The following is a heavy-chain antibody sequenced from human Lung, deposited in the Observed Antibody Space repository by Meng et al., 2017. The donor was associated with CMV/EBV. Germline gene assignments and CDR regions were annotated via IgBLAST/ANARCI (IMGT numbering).Heavy chain of an antibody. D-gene: IGHD6-19*01. CDR3: ASFPPPGKQWLVTDY. CDR1: GGSISSSNW. Sequence: QLQLQESGPGLGKPSGTLSLTCAVSGGSISSSNWWSWVRQPPGKGLEWIGEIYHSGSTNYNPSLKSRVTISVDKSKNQFSLKLSSVTAADTAVYYCASFPPPGKQWLVTDYWGQGTLVTVSS. V-gene: IGHV4-4*02. CDR2: IYHSGST. J-gene: IGHJ4*02.